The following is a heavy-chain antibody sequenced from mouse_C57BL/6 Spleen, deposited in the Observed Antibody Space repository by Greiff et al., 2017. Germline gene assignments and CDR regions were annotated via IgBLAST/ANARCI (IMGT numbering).Heavy chain of an antibody. J-gene: IGHJ2*01. CDR3: ARLGPTPYYFAY. CDR1: GFTFSDYG. CDR2: ISSGSSTI. Sequence: EVNLVESGGGLVKPGGSLKLSCAAPGFTFSDYGMHWVRQAPEKGLEWVAYISSGSSTIYYADTVKGRFTISRDNAKNTLCLQMTSLRFEDTAMYYCARLGPTPYYFAYRGQGTTLTVSS. D-gene: IGHD4-1*01. V-gene: IGHV5-17*01.